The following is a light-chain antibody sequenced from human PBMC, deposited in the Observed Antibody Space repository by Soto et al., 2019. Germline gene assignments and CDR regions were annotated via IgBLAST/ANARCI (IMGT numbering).Light chain of an antibody. CDR1: QSVSSF. V-gene: IGKV3-11*01. CDR2: DAS. Sequence: EIVLTQSPATLSLSPGERAALSCRASQSVSSFLAWYQQKPGQAPRLLIYDASHRATGIPARFSGSGSGTDFTLTISNLVPEDFAVYYCQQRGDWPLTFGGGTKVEIK. J-gene: IGKJ4*01. CDR3: QQRGDWPLT.